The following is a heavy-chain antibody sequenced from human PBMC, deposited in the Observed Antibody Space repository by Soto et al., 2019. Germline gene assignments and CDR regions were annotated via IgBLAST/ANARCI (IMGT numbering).Heavy chain of an antibody. CDR2: IYYSGST. J-gene: IGHJ4*02. D-gene: IGHD6-6*01. V-gene: IGHV4-39*01. CDR1: GGSISSSSYY. CDR3: SIQLGTLYSSSLGALGY. Sequence: PSETLSLTCTVSGGSISSSSYYWGWIRQPPGKGLGWIGSIYYSGSTYYNPSLKSRVTISVDTSKNQFSLKLSSVTAADTAVYYCSIQLGTLYSSSLGALGYWGEGTLVSVSS.